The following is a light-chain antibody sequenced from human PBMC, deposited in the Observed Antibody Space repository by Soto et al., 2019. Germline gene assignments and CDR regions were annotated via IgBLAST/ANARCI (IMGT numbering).Light chain of an antibody. V-gene: IGKV3-20*01. Sequence: EIVLTQSPGTLSLSPGEGATLSCRASQSVSSSYLAWYQQKPGQAPRLLIYAASSRATGIPDRFSGSGSATDFTLTISRLEPEDFAVYYCQQYGSSPLTFGGGTKVDI. CDR2: AAS. J-gene: IGKJ4*01. CDR1: QSVSSSY. CDR3: QQYGSSPLT.